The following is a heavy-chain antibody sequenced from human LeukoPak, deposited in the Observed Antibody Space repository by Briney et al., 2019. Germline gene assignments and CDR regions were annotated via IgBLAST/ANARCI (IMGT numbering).Heavy chain of an antibody. J-gene: IGHJ5*02. D-gene: IGHD3-22*01. CDR1: GGSIISSNSY. V-gene: IGHV4-39*07. Sequence: PSETLSLTCTVSGGSIISSNSYWAWIRQPPGKGLEWIGTIYYSGTTYYNPSLKSRVTISIDTSKNQFSLKLSSVTAADTAVYSCARADYYYDSSGYYPVVRCNWFDPWGQGTLVTVSS. CDR2: IYYSGTT. CDR3: ARADYYYDSSGYYPVVRCNWFDP.